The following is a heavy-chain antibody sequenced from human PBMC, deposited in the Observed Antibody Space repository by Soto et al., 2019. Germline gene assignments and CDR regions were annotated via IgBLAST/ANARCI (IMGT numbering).Heavy chain of an antibody. D-gene: IGHD2-2*01. CDR2: IIPILGIA. V-gene: IGHV1-69*02. J-gene: IGHJ4*02. CDR3: ARVEPGYCSSTSCYAADY. Sequence: QVQLVQSGAEVKKPGSSVKVSCKASGGTFSSYTISWVRQAPGQGLEWMGRIIPILGIANYAQKFQGRVTITADKSTSTAYMELSSLRSEDTAVYYCARVEPGYCSSTSCYAADYWCQGTLVTVSS. CDR1: GGTFSSYT.